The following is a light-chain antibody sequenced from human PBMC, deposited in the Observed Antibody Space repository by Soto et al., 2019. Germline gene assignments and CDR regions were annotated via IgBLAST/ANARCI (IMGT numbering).Light chain of an antibody. CDR3: AAWDDSLNSGV. CDR2: SNN. CDR1: SSNIGSNT. V-gene: IGLV1-44*01. Sequence: QAVVTQPPSASGTPGQRVTISCSGSSSNIGSNTVNWYQQLPGTAPKLLIYSNNQRPSGVPDRFSGSKSGTSASLAISGLQSEDEADYYCAAWDDSLNSGVFGTGTKLTV. J-gene: IGLJ1*01.